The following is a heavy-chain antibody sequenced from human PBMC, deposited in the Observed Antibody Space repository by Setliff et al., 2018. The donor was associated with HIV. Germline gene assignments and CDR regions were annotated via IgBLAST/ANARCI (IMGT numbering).Heavy chain of an antibody. CDR3: AREYDVLTGYYISAFDI. J-gene: IGHJ3*02. CDR1: GYTFTGYF. D-gene: IGHD3-9*01. Sequence: GASVKVSCKASGYTFTGYFIHWVRQAPGQGLEWMGRINPNTGDTNYAQKFQDRVTMTRDTSINTAYMELNRLRSDDTAVYYCAREYDVLTGYYISAFDIWGQGTMVTVSS. CDR2: INPNTGDT. V-gene: IGHV1-2*06.